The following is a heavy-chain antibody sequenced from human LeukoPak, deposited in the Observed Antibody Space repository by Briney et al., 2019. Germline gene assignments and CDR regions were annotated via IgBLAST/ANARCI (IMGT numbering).Heavy chain of an antibody. CDR3: ARPKFSSSWRYFDL. V-gene: IGHV4-34*01. CDR1: GGSFSGYY. J-gene: IGHJ2*01. D-gene: IGHD6-13*01. CDR2: INHSGST. Sequence: PSETLSLTCAVYGGSFSGYYWSWTRQPPGKGLEWIGEINHSGSTNYNPSLKSRVTISVDTSKNQFSLKLSSVTAADTAVYYCARPKFSSSWRYFDLWGRGTLVTVSS.